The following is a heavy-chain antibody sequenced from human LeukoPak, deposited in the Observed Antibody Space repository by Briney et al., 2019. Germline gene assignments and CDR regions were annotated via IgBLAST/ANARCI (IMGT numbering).Heavy chain of an antibody. V-gene: IGHV3-53*01. D-gene: IGHD7-27*01. CDR3: ARQERFPTWGPYYYYYMDV. CDR1: GFTVSSNY. J-gene: IGHJ6*03. CDR2: IYSGGST. Sequence: PGGSLRLSCAASGFTVSSNYMSWVRQAPGKGLEWVSVIYSGGSTYYADSVKGRFTISRDNSKNTLYLQMNSLRAEDTAVYYCARQERFPTWGPYYYYYMDVWGKGTTVTISS.